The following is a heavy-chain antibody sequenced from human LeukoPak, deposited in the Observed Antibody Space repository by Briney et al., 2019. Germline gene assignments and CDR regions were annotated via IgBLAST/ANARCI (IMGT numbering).Heavy chain of an antibody. CDR1: GFTFSSYG. J-gene: IGHJ4*02. CDR2: ISSDERTT. Sequence: GGSLRLSCAASGFTFSSYGMHWARQAPGKGLEWVAVISSDERTTYYADSVKGRFTISRDLSKSTLYLQMDSLTGEDTAVYYCAKEKAHAHPVDYWGQGTLVTVSS. CDR3: AKEKAHAHPVDY. V-gene: IGHV3-30*18.